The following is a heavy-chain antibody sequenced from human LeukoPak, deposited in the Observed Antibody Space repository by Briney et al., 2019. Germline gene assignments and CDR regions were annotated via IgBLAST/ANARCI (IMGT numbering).Heavy chain of an antibody. CDR2: ISYDGSNE. CDR3: TRRNYDSSGYYTDY. J-gene: IGHJ4*02. CDR1: GFTFSSYV. V-gene: IGHV3-30*04. D-gene: IGHD3-22*01. Sequence: GGSLRLSCAASGFTFSSYVMHWVRQAPGKGLAWVAIISYDGSNEYYADSVKGRFTISRDNSKNTLYLQMNSLRAADTAVYYCTRRNYDSSGYYTDYWGQGTLVTVSS.